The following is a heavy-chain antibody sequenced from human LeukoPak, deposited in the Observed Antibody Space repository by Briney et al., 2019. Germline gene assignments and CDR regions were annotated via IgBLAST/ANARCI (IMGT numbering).Heavy chain of an antibody. CDR2: IYYSGST. D-gene: IGHD6-6*01. CDR3: ARRSIAARPDGYFDY. Sequence: SETLSLTCTVSGGSVSSNDYYWGWIRQPPGKGLEWIGSIYYSGSTYYNPSLKSRVTISVDTSKNQFSLKLSSVTAADTAVYYCARRSIAARPDGYFDYWGQGTLVTVSS. V-gene: IGHV4-39*01. J-gene: IGHJ4*02. CDR1: GGSVSSNDYY.